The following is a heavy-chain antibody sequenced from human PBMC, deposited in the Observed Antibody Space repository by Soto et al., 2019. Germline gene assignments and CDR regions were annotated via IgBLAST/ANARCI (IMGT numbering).Heavy chain of an antibody. Sequence: QVQLVESGGGVVQPGRSLRLSCAASGFTFSSYGMHWVRQAPGKGLEWVAVISYDGSNKYYADSVKGRFTISRDNSKNTLYLQMNSLRAEDTAVYYCAKENPDSSGWNFDYWGQGTLVTVSS. CDR2: ISYDGSNK. V-gene: IGHV3-30*18. D-gene: IGHD6-19*01. CDR1: GFTFSSYG. J-gene: IGHJ4*02. CDR3: AKENPDSSGWNFDY.